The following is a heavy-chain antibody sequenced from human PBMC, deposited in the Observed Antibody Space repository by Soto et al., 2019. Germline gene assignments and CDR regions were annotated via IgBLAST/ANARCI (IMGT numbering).Heavy chain of an antibody. Sequence: QVQLVQSGAEVKKPGASVKVSCKASGYTFTGYYMHWVRQAPGQGLEGMGWINPNSGGTNYAQKFQGWVTMTRDTSISTAYMELSRLRSDDTAVYYCARGEPDTAMVRGYFDLWGRGTLVTVSS. CDR1: GYTFTGYY. V-gene: IGHV1-2*04. D-gene: IGHD5-18*01. CDR3: ARGEPDTAMVRGYFDL. CDR2: INPNSGGT. J-gene: IGHJ2*01.